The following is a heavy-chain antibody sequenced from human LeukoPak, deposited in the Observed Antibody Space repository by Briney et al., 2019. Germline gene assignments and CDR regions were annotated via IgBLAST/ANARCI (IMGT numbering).Heavy chain of an antibody. V-gene: IGHV1-2*02. CDR3: ARTDNKYDSRLLFN. D-gene: IGHD3-22*01. CDR2: INPNSGSI. CDR1: GYTFTGYY. Sequence: ASVKVSCKASGYTFTGYYIHWVRQAPGQGLEWMGWINPNSGSIKYGQKFQGRVTMTRDTSVTTAYLELNSLESDDTAIYYCARTDNKYDSRLLFNWGQGTQITVSS. J-gene: IGHJ4*02.